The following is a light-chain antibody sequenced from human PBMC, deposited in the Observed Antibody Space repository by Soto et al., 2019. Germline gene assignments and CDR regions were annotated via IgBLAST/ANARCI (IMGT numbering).Light chain of an antibody. CDR1: SSDVGGYNY. Sequence: QSVLTQPASVSGSPGQTIPISCTGTSSDVGGYNYLSWYQQHPGKAPKVMIYEVRNRPSGVSNRFSGSKSGNTASLTISGLQAEDEADYFCSSYTTSGTPVFGGGTKLTVL. CDR2: EVR. J-gene: IGLJ3*02. CDR3: SSYTTSGTPV. V-gene: IGLV2-14*01.